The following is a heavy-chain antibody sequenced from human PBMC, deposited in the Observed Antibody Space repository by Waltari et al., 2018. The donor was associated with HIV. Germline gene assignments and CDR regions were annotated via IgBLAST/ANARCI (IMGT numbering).Heavy chain of an antibody. J-gene: IGHJ2*01. CDR3: ADPFADLDL. CDR2: IKSDGNDM. V-gene: IGHV3-74*01. CDR1: GFTFINHW. Sequence: EVQLVESGGGLVQPGGSLILSCAASGFTFINHWMRWVRQAPGKGLVWVAQIKSDGNDMTYADSGKGRFTISRDNAKNTLYLQMTSLRAEDRAVYYCADPFADLDLWGRGTLVTVSS.